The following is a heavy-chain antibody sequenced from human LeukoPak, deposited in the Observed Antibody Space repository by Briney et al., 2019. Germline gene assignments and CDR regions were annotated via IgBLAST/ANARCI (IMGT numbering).Heavy chain of an antibody. CDR3: AKTLYYYGSGSSVFDP. V-gene: IGHV3-30*02. Sequence: GGSLRLSCAASGFTFSSYGMHWVRQAPGKGLEWVAFIRYDGSNKYYADSVKGRFTISRDNSKNTLYLQMNSLRAEDTAVYYCAKTLYYYGSGSSVFDPWGQGTLVTVSS. J-gene: IGHJ5*02. CDR1: GFTFSSYG. D-gene: IGHD3-10*01. CDR2: IRYDGSNK.